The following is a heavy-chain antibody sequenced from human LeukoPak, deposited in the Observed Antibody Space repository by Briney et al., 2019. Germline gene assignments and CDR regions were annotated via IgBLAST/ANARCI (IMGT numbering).Heavy chain of an antibody. Sequence: ASVKVSCKASGYTFTGYYMHWVRQAPGQGLEWMGWINPDSGGTNYAQKFQGRVTMTRDTSISTAYMELSRLRSDDTAVYYCARDLDTRNYVDYWGQGTLVTVSS. V-gene: IGHV1-2*02. J-gene: IGHJ4*02. CDR3: ARDLDTRNYVDY. CDR2: INPDSGGT. CDR1: GYTFTGYY. D-gene: IGHD5-18*01.